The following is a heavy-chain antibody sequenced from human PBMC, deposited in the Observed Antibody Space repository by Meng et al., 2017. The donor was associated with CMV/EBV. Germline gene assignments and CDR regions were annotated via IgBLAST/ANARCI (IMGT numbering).Heavy chain of an antibody. V-gene: IGHV1-69*05. CDR1: GGTFSSYA. J-gene: IGHJ3*02. CDR3: ARISAEGSSGARAFDI. D-gene: IGHD6-6*01. Sequence: SVKVSCKASGGTFSSYAISWVRQAPGQGLEWMGGIIPIFGTANYAQKFQGRVTITTDESTSTAYMELSSLRSEDTAVYYCARISAEGSSGARAFDIWGRGTMVPSPQ. CDR2: IIPIFGTA.